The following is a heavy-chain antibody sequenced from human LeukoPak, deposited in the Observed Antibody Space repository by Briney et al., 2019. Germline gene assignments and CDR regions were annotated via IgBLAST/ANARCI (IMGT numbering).Heavy chain of an antibody. D-gene: IGHD5-24*01. CDR3: AREARGEMTTSPLDY. J-gene: IGHJ4*02. Sequence: SETLSLTCTVSGGSISSTIFYWGWNRQPPGKGLEWIGSINYSGYTHYNPSLKSRVTISLDTSKNQVSLTLRSVTAADTAVYYCAREARGEMTTSPLDYWGQGTRVTVSS. CDR2: INYSGYT. V-gene: IGHV4-39*02. CDR1: GGSISSTIFY.